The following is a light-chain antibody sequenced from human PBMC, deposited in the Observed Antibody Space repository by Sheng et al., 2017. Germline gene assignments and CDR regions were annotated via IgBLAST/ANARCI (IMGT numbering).Light chain of an antibody. CDR1: QSISSGY. J-gene: IGKJ3*01. V-gene: IGKV3-20*01. CDR3: QQYDTSPPLT. CDR2: GAS. Sequence: EIVLTQSPGTLSLSPGERATLSCRASQSISSGYLAWYQQRPGQAPRLLIYGASSRASGIPDRFSGSGSGTDFTLTISRLEPEDFAVYYCQQYDTSPPLTFGPGTKVDIK.